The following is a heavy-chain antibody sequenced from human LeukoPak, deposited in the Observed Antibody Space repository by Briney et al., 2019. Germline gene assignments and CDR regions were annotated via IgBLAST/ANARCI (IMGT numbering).Heavy chain of an antibody. Sequence: GGSLRLSCAASGFTFNSYSINWVRQAPGKWLDWVSSISSSSNYIYYADSVKGRFTISRDNAKNSLYLQMNSLRAEDTAVYYCARISSGRSTYYFDYWGQGTLVTVSS. CDR1: GFTFNSYS. CDR2: ISSSSNYI. D-gene: IGHD1-26*01. CDR3: ARISSGRSTYYFDY. V-gene: IGHV3-21*01. J-gene: IGHJ4*02.